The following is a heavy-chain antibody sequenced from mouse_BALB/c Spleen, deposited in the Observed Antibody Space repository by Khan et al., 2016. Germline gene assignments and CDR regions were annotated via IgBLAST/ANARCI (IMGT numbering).Heavy chain of an antibody. CDR2: ISSGGGYT. J-gene: IGHJ3*01. Sequence: EVELVESGGGLVKPGGSLKLSCAASGFTFSNYAMSWVRQTPEKRLEWVATISSGGGYTYYTDSVKGRFSISRDIAKNTLYLQMSSLRSEDTAMYYCAGQGFTTASAWFPYWGQGTLVTVSA. V-gene: IGHV5-9-3*01. D-gene: IGHD1-2*01. CDR1: GFTFSNYA. CDR3: AGQGFTTASAWFPY.